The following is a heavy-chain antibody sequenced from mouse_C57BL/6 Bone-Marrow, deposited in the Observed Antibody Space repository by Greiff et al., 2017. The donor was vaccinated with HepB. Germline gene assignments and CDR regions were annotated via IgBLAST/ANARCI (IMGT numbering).Heavy chain of an antibody. D-gene: IGHD2-2*01. CDR3: ARSVTDYFDY. J-gene: IGHJ2*01. CDR1: GYTFTDYY. CDR2: INPNNGGT. V-gene: IGHV1-26*01. Sequence: VQLQQSGPELVKPGASVKISCKASGYTFTDYYMNWVKQSHGKSLEWIGDINPNNGGTSYNQKFKGKATLTVDKSSSTAYMELRSLTSEDSAVYYCARSVTDYFDYWGQGTTLPVSS.